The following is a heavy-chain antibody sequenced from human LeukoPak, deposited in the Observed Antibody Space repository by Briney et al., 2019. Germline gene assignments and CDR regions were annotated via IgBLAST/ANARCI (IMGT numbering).Heavy chain of an antibody. Sequence: PGGSLRLSCAASGFTFSSYGMHWVRQAPGKALEWVAVISYDGSNKYYADSVKGRFTISRDNSKNTLYLQMNSLRAEDTAVYYCAKVQGIVVVPAAMSYYYYGMDVWGQGTTVTVSS. V-gene: IGHV3-30*18. CDR2: ISYDGSNK. D-gene: IGHD2-2*01. CDR1: GFTFSSYG. CDR3: AKVQGIVVVPAAMSYYYYGMDV. J-gene: IGHJ6*02.